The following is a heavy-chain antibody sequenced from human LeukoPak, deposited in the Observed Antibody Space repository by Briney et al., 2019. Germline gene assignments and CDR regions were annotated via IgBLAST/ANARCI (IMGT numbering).Heavy chain of an antibody. CDR2: INHSGST. D-gene: IGHD1-14*01. CDR3: ARDGNQYFDY. CDR1: GGSFSGYY. J-gene: IGHJ4*02. Sequence: SETLSLTCAVYGGSFSGYYWSWIRQPPGKGLEWIGEINHSGSTNYNPSLKSRVTMSVDTSKNQFSLKLNSVTAADTAVYYCARDGNQYFDYWGQGTLVTVSS. V-gene: IGHV4-34*01.